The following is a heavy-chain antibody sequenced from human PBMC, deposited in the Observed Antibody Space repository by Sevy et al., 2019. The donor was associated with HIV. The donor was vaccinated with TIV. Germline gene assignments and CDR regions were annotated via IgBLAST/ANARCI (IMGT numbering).Heavy chain of an antibody. J-gene: IGHJ6*02. V-gene: IGHV4-59*01. D-gene: IGHD2-2*01. CDR3: ARVPGSGADIVVVPAAPDV. Sequence: SETLSLTCTVSGGSISSYYWSWIRRPPGKGLEWIGCRYYSGSTNDNPSLKSRVTISVDTSKNQFSLKLSSVTAADTAVYYCARVPGSGADIVVVPAAPDVWGQGTTVTVSS. CDR1: GGSISSYY. CDR2: RYYSGST.